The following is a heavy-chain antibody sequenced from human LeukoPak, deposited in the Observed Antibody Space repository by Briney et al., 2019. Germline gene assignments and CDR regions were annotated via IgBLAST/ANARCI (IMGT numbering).Heavy chain of an antibody. CDR2: IHPDGSST. V-gene: IGHV3-74*01. CDR1: GFTFSSYW. J-gene: IGHJ4*02. Sequence: GGSLRLSCAASGFTFSSYWMHWVRQAPGKGLVWVSRIHPDGSSTTYADSVKGRFTISRDNAKSTLYLQMNSLRAEDTAVYYCARERAAGFDYWGQGTLVTVSS. CDR3: ARERAAGFDY. D-gene: IGHD6-13*01.